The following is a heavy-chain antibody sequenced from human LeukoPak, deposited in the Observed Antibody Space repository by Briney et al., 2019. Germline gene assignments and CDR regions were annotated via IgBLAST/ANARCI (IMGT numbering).Heavy chain of an antibody. CDR1: GGSISSYY. J-gene: IGHJ5*02. CDR3: ARLTSSAAGTGGWFDP. V-gene: IGHV4-59*12. D-gene: IGHD6-13*01. CDR2: IYHSGST. Sequence: SETLSLTCTVSGGSISSYYWSWIRQPPGKGLEWIGYIYHSGSTYYNPSLKSRVTISVDRSKNQFSLKLSSVTAADTAVYYCARLTSSAAGTGGWFDPWGQGTLVTVSS.